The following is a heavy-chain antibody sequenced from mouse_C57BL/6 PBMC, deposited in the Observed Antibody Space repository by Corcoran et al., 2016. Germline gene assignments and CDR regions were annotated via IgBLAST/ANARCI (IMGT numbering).Heavy chain of an antibody. CDR3: ARSLDGHWYFDV. CDR2: IYPGDGDT. J-gene: IGHJ1*03. CDR1: GYAFSSYW. V-gene: IGHV1-80*01. D-gene: IGHD2-3*01. Sequence: QVQLQQSGAELVKPGASVKISCKASGYAFSSYWMNWVKQRPGKGLEWIGQIYPGDGDTNYNGKFKGKATLTADKSSSTAYMQLSSLTSEDSAVYFCARSLDGHWYFDVWGTGTTVTVSS.